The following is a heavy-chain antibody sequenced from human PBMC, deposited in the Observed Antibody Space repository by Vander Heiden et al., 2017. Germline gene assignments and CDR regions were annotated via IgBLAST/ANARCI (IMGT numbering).Heavy chain of an antibody. V-gene: IGHV3-21*01. Sequence: EVQLVESGGGLVKPGGSLRLSCAASGFNFRTYTMNWVRQAPGKGLEWVSSINSTSSYIYYADSVKGRFTISRDNAKNSLYLQMNSLRTEDTAVYYCASLAGAGTSDYWGQGTLVTVSS. CDR2: INSTSSYI. J-gene: IGHJ4*02. CDR3: ASLAGAGTSDY. D-gene: IGHD6-13*01. CDR1: GFNFRTYT.